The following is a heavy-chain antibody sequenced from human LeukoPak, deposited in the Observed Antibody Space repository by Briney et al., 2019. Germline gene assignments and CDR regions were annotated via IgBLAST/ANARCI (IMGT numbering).Heavy chain of an antibody. Sequence: ASVKVSCKASGYTFTGYYMHWVRQAPGQGLEWMGRINPNSGGTNYAQKFQGRVTMTRDTSVSTAYMELSRLRSEDTAMYYCAKDYCSGGACVWFFDYWGQGTLVTVSS. CDR3: AKDYCSGGACVWFFDY. V-gene: IGHV1-2*06. CDR2: INPNSGGT. J-gene: IGHJ4*02. D-gene: IGHD2-15*01. CDR1: GYTFTGYY.